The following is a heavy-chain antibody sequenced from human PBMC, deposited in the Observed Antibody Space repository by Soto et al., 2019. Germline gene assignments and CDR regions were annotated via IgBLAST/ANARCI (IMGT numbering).Heavy chain of an antibody. Sequence: QVQLQQWGAGLLKPSETLSLTCAVYGGSFSGYYWSWIRQPPGKGLEWIGEINHSGSTNYNPSLKSRVTISVDTSKNQFSLKLSSVTAADTAVYYCAGTYSSSWSPFEYWGLGTLVTVSS. D-gene: IGHD6-13*01. CDR1: GGSFSGYY. CDR2: INHSGST. V-gene: IGHV4-34*01. CDR3: AGTYSSSWSPFEY. J-gene: IGHJ4*02.